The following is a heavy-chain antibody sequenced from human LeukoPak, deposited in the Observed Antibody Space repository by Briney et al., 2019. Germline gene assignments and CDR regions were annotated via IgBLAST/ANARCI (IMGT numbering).Heavy chain of an antibody. CDR2: IYYSGTT. D-gene: IGHD6-13*01. CDR1: GGSISSYY. CDR3: ARGVYIAAAQYGY. Sequence: PSETLYLTCTVSGGSISSYYWSWIRQPPGKGLEWIGYIYYSGTTNYNPSLKSRVTISVDTSKNQFSLKLSSVTAADTAVYYCARGVYIAAAQYGYWGQGTLVTVSS. V-gene: IGHV4-59*01. J-gene: IGHJ4*02.